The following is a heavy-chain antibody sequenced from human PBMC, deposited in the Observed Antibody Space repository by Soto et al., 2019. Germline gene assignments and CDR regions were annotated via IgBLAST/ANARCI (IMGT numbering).Heavy chain of an antibody. J-gene: IGHJ6*03. V-gene: IGHV3-7*01. CDR2: IKQDGGEK. CDR3: AGIVATGYYYMDV. Sequence: PGGSLRLSCAASGFTFSGYGRSWVRQAPGKGLEWVANIKQDGGEKYYVDSVKGRFTISRDNAKNSLYLQMNSLRAEDTAVYYCAGIVATGYYYMDVWGKGTTVTVSS. D-gene: IGHD5-12*01. CDR1: GFTFSGYG.